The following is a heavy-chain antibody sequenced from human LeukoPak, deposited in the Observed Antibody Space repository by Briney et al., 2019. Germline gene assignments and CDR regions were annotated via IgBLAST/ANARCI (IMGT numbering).Heavy chain of an antibody. CDR1: GYTFTGYY. V-gene: IGHV1-2*06. J-gene: IGHJ6*03. D-gene: IGHD2-2*01. Sequence: ASVKVSCKASGYTFTGYYMHWVRQAPGQGLEWMGRINPNSGGTNYAQKFQGRVTMTRDTSISTAYMELSRLRSDDTAVYYCASSSTVVVPAASLYYYYYMDVWGKGTTVTVSS. CDR2: INPNSGGT. CDR3: ASSSTVVVPAASLYYYYYMDV.